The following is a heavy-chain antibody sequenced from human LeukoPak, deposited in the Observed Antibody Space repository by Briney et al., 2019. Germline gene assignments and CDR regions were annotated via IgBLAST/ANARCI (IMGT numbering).Heavy chain of an antibody. CDR3: ARGFPFDI. V-gene: IGHV3-48*01. CDR2: ISGGSGSI. J-gene: IGHJ3*02. D-gene: IGHD2-21*01. Sequence: PGGSLRLSCVVSGFTFRSYATSWVRQAPGKGPEWIAYISGGSGSIHYADSMKGRITISRDNAKNSLYLQMNSLGVDDTAIYYCARGFPFDIWGQGTMVTVST. CDR1: GFTFRSYA.